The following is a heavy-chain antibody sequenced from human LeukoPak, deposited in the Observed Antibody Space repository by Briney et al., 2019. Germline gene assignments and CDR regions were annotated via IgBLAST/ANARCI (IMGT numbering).Heavy chain of an antibody. V-gene: IGHV1-8*03. D-gene: IGHD2-21*01. CDR2: MNPNSGNT. CDR1: GYTFTSYG. J-gene: IGHJ3*02. CDR3: ARVALFSQVLGYAFDI. Sequence: ASVKVSCKASGYTFTSYGISWVRQAPGQGLEWMGWMNPNSGNTGYAQKFQGRVTITRNTSISTAYMELSSLRSEDTAVYYCARVALFSQVLGYAFDIWGQGTMVTVSS.